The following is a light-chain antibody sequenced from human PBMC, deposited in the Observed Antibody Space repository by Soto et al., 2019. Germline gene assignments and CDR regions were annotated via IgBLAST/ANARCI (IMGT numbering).Light chain of an antibody. J-gene: IGKJ1*01. Sequence: DIQMTQSPSTLSASVGDRVTITCRASQSTSSWLAWYQQKPGKAPKFLIYKASILESGVPSRFSGSGSGTEFTLTINSLQPEDFATYYCQPYKNYFGTFGQGTKVDSK. CDR1: QSTSSW. CDR3: QPYKNYFGT. CDR2: KAS. V-gene: IGKV1-5*03.